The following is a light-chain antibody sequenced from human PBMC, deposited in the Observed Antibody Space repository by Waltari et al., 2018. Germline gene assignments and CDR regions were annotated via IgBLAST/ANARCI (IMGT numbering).Light chain of an antibody. CDR1: QTIDY. Sequence: QMTQSQSSLSASVGDRVTITCRASQTIDYLSWYQHKPGEAPKLLIYETSTLQSGVPTRFSGSKCGTTFILTISSLQPEDFATYFCQPNYDTPRTFGQGTKVDIK. CDR3: QPNYDTPRT. J-gene: IGKJ2*02. CDR2: ETS. V-gene: IGKV1-39*01.